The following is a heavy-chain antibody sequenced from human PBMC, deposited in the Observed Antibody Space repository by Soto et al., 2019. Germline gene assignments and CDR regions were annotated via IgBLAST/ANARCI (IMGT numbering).Heavy chain of an antibody. J-gene: IGHJ4*02. CDR3: ARDHSPAWLWLFDY. CDR1: GFTFSSYG. D-gene: IGHD5-18*01. V-gene: IGHV3-33*01. CDR2: IWYDGSNK. Sequence: QVQLVESGGRVVQPGRSLRLSCAASGFTFSSYGMHWVRQAPGKRLEWVAVIWYDGSNKYYADSVKGRFTISRDNSKNTLYLQMNSLRAEDTAVYYCARDHSPAWLWLFDYWGQGTLVTVSS.